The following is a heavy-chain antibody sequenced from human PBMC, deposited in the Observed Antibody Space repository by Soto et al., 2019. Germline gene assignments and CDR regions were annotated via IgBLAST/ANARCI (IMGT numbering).Heavy chain of an antibody. CDR2: IYYSGST. V-gene: IGHV4-59*08. CDR3: ARRYGSCFDY. D-gene: IGHD5-18*01. CDR1: DGSISSYY. Sequence: QVPLQESGPGLVTPSETLSLTCTDADGSISSYYWSWIRQPPGKGLEWIGYIYYSGSTNYTSSLKTPVTTSVDTSKTQVSLKLSSVPAAAPAVYYCARRYGSCFDYWGQGTLVTVSS. J-gene: IGHJ4*02.